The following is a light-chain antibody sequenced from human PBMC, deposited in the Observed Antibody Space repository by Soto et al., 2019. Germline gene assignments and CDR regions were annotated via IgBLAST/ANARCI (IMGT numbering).Light chain of an antibody. CDR1: QSVSNIY. J-gene: IGKJ5*01. CDR2: DGS. Sequence: EIVMTQSPATLSLSPGETATLSCRASQSVSNIYLGWYQQKPGQAPRLLIFDGSSRATGIPDRFSGSGSGTDFTLTISSLEPEDAAVYYCQQRSNWPPITFGQGTRLEIK. CDR3: QQRSNWPPIT. V-gene: IGKV3D-20*02.